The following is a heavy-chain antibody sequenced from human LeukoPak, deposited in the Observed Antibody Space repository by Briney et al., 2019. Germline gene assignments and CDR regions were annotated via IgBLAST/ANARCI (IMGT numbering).Heavy chain of an antibody. V-gene: IGHV3-23*01. J-gene: IGHJ5*02. D-gene: IGHD2-15*01. CDR1: GFTFSNAW. CDR2: LRSDGST. CDR3: AKANVVAAMADWFDP. Sequence: PGGSLRLSCAASGFTFSNAWMNWVRQAPGKGLEWVSVLRSDGSTKYADSVEGRFTISRDNSKNTLYLQMNSLRAEDTAVYYCAKANVVAAMADWFDPWGQGTLVTVSS.